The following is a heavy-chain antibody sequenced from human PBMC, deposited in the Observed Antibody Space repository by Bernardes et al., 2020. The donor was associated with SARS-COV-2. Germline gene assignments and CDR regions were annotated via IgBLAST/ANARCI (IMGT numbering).Heavy chain of an antibody. CDR3: AKDHPGSGWYP. V-gene: IGHV3-9*01. CDR1: GFTFDDYA. CDR2: ISWNSGSI. J-gene: IGHJ5*02. D-gene: IGHD6-19*01. Sequence: GGSLRLSCAASGFTFDDYAMHWVRQAPGKGLEWVSGISWNSGSIGYADSVKGRFTISRDNAKNSLYLQMNSLRAEDTALYYCAKDHPGSGWYPWGQGTLVTVSS.